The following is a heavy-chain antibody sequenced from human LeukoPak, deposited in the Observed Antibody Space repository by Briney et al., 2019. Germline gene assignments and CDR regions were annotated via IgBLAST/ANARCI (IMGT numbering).Heavy chain of an antibody. V-gene: IGHV5-51*01. Sequence: GEPLKISCKGSGYSVTSYWIGWVRPGPGKGREWMGIIYPGDSDTRYSPSFQGQVTISADKSISTAYLQWSSLKASDTAVYYCAGNIVGATHDAFDIWGQGTMVTVSS. CDR1: GYSVTSYW. CDR3: AGNIVGATHDAFDI. CDR2: IYPGDSDT. D-gene: IGHD1-26*01. J-gene: IGHJ3*02.